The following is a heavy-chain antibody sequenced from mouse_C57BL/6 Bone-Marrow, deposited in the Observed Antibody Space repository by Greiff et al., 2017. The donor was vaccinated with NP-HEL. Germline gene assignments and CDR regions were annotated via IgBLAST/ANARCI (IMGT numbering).Heavy chain of an antibody. CDR1: GYTFTSYW. V-gene: IGHV1-7*01. J-gene: IGHJ4*01. D-gene: IGHD2-12*01. CDR2: INPSSGYT. CDR3: ATLYDGITPLMDY. Sequence: VQLQQSGAELAKPGASVKLSCKASGYTFTSYWMHWVKQRPGQGLEWIGYINPSSGYTKYNQKFKDKATLTADKSSSTAYMQLSSLTYEDSAVYYRATLYDGITPLMDYWGQGTSVTVSS.